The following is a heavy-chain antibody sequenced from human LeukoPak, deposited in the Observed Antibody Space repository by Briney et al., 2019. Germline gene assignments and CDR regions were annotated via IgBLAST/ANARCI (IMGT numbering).Heavy chain of an antibody. J-gene: IGHJ6*02. CDR1: GYTFTSYA. V-gene: IGHV1-3*01. Sequence: GASVKVSCKASGYTFTSYAMHWVRQAPGQRLEWMGWINAGNGNTKYSQRFQGRVTITRDTSASTAYMELSSLRSEDTAVYYCARCPGGEGWSYYGMDVWGQGTTVTVSS. D-gene: IGHD3-16*01. CDR2: INAGNGNT. CDR3: ARCPGGEGWSYYGMDV.